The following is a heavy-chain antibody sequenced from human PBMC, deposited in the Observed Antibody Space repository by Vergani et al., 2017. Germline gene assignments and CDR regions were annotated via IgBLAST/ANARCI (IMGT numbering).Heavy chain of an antibody. CDR2: TWYDGNNK. CDR3: ARDLQLLYNRFDP. Sequence: QVQLVESGGGVVQPGRSLRFSCAASGFTFNQYGMHWVRQAPGKGLEWVAVTWYDGNNKQYADSVKGRFTISRDNSKSTMYLQMNSLRDEDTGVYYCARDLQLLYNRFDPWGQGTLVTVSS. J-gene: IGHJ5*02. CDR1: GFTFNQYG. D-gene: IGHD1-14*01. V-gene: IGHV3-33*01.